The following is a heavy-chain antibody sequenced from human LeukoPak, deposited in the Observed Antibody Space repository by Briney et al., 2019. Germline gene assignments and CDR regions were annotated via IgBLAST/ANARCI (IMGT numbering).Heavy chain of an antibody. D-gene: IGHD3-10*01. CDR2: IFYSGST. Sequence: SETLSLTCTVSGGSISTSNYYWGWIRQPPGKGLEWIGNIFYSGSTYYSPSLRSRVTISLDTSRNQFSLKLNSVTAADTAVYYCASNLYGSGNYFAYWGQGTLVTVSS. V-gene: IGHV4-39*07. CDR1: GGSISTSNYY. J-gene: IGHJ4*02. CDR3: ASNLYGSGNYFAY.